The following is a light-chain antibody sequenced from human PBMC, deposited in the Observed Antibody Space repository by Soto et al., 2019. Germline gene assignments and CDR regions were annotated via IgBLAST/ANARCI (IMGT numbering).Light chain of an antibody. V-gene: IGKV1-5*03. CDR1: QSISSW. CDR3: QQYNSYSYT. CDR2: KAS. Sequence: DIQMTQSPSTLSASVGDRVTITYRASQSISSWLAWYQQKPGKAPKLLIYKASSLRSGVPSRFSGSGSGTEFTLTISSLQPDDFATYYCQQYNSYSYTFGQGTKLEIK. J-gene: IGKJ2*01.